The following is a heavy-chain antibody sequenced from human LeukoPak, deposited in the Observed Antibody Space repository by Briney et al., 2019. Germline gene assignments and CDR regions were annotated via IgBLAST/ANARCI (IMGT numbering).Heavy chain of an antibody. J-gene: IGHJ6*03. V-gene: IGHV3-74*01. CDR3: ARDKRVANYYYYYYMDV. CDR2: INSDGRST. Sequence: AGGSLRLSCAASGFTFSNYWMHWVRHAPGKGLVWVSRINSDGRSTNYADSVKGRFTISRDNAKNSLYRQMNSLRAEDTAVYYCARDKRVANYYYYYYMDVWGKGTTVTVSS. CDR1: GFTFSNYW.